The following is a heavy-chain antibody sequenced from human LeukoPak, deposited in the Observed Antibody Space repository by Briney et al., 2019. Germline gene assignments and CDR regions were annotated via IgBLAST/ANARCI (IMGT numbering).Heavy chain of an antibody. CDR3: AKGILANDYGDYIGA. CDR1: GFTFSSYA. Sequence: PGGSLRLSCAASGFTFSSYAMSWVRQAPGKGLEWVSYVTSSGSSTYYADSVKGRFTISRDNAKDSLYLQMNNLRADDSAMYYCAKGILANDYGDYIGAWGQGTLVTVSS. D-gene: IGHD4-17*01. V-gene: IGHV3-21*04. J-gene: IGHJ5*02. CDR2: VTSSGSST.